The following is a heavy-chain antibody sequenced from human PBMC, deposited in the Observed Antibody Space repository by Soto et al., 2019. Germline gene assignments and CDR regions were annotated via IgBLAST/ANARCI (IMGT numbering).Heavy chain of an antibody. CDR3: ASVAESGTPLRGPYYYYGMDV. D-gene: IGHD1-1*01. CDR1: GGSLSGFS. V-gene: IGHV4-34*01. J-gene: IGHJ6*02. Sequence: SETLSLTCAVYGGSLSGFSWNWIRQPPGKGLEWIGEINHSGTSNYNPSPKSRVTMLPDTSKNHFSLKLTSVTAADTAVYYCASVAESGTPLRGPYYYYGMDVWGQGTTVTVSS. CDR2: INHSGTS.